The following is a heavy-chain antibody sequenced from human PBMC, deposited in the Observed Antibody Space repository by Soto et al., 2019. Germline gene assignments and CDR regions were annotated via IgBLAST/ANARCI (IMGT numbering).Heavy chain of an antibody. CDR2: IDWDDDK. D-gene: IGHD5-18*01. Sequence: SGPTLVNHTQTLTLTCTFSGFSLSTSGMCVSWIRQPPGKALEWLALIDWDDDKYYSTSLKTRLTISKDTSKNQVVLTMTNMDPVDTATYYCARIPRRLQLWPVYYYYGMDVWGQGTTVTVSS. CDR3: ARIPRRLQLWPVYYYYGMDV. CDR1: GFSLSTSGMC. V-gene: IGHV2-70*01. J-gene: IGHJ6*02.